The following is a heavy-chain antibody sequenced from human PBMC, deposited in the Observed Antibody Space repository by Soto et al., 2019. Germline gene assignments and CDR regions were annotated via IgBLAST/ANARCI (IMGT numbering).Heavy chain of an antibody. CDR1: GGTFSSYA. V-gene: IGHV1-69*13. CDR2: IIAFIGTA. Sequence: SGKVSCKASGGTFSSYAISWVRQPPGQGLEWMGGIIAFIGTAHYTQKFQGRVTITADASTSTAYMELRGLRSDDTAVYYCARVRQLVGYFYYYMDVWGKGTTVTVSS. J-gene: IGHJ6*03. D-gene: IGHD6-6*01. CDR3: ARVRQLVGYFYYYMDV.